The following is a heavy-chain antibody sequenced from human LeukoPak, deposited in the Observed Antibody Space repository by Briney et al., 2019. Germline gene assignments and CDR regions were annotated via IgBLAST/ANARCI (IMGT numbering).Heavy chain of an antibody. CDR2: IYPGDSDT. CDR3: ARHVQVYYDFWSGYANAFDI. V-gene: IGHV5-51*01. D-gene: IGHD3-3*01. Sequence: GESLKISCKGSGYSFTSYWIGWVRQMPGKGLEWMGIIYPGDSDTRYSPSFQGQVTISADKSISTAYLQWSSLKASDTAMYYCARHVQVYYDFWSGYANAFDIWGQRTMVTVSS. CDR1: GYSFTSYW. J-gene: IGHJ3*02.